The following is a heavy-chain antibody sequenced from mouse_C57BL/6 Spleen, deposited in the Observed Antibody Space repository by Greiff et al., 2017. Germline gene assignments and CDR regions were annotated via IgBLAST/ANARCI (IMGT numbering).Heavy chain of an antibody. Sequence: QVQLQQPGAELVKPGASVKMSCKASGYTFTSYWITWVKQRPGQGLEWIGDIYPGSGSTNYNEKFTSKATLTVATSSSTADMQLSSLTSDVSEVYYCARRRDADYWGQGTTLTVSS. J-gene: IGHJ2*01. D-gene: IGHD3-3*01. CDR3: ARRRDADY. CDR2: IYPGSGST. V-gene: IGHV1-55*01. CDR1: GYTFTSYW.